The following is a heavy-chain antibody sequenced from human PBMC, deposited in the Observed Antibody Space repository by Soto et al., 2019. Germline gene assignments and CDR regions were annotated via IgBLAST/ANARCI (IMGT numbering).Heavy chain of an antibody. Sequence: HPGGSMRLACAASVFTFRSYWVPWVFQPPGKGLVWVSRISDDGSSTTSAASLRGRFTISSDNAHYPLHLEISRLRAGDTDVYYCERRPGSVFDNWGQGALVTVSS. CDR2: ISDDGSST. D-gene: IGHD6-25*01. CDR1: VFTFRSYW. J-gene: IGHJ4*02. CDR3: ERRPGSVFDN. V-gene: IGHV3-74*03.